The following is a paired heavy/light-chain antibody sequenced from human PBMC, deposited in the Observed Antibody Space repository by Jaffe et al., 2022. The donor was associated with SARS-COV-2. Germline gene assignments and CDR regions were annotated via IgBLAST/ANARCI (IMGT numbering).Heavy chain of an antibody. CDR2: IYYTGST. V-gene: IGHV4-39*01. D-gene: IGHD3-22*01. CDR1: GGSISSSSYY. J-gene: IGHJ4*02. Sequence: QLQLQESGPGLVKPSETLSLTCSVSGGSISSSSYYWVWIRQPPGKGLEWVGSIYYTGSTYYNPSLKSRVTISIDTSKNQFSLRLSSVTAADTALYYCARTVPTYYYDSSGLDPFDCWGQGTLVTVSS. CDR3: ARTVPTYYYDSSGLDPFDC.
Light chain of an antibody. V-gene: IGKV4-1*01. CDR3: QQYYSTLYT. J-gene: IGKJ2*01. Sequence: DIVMTQSPDSLAVSLGERATINCKSSQSVLYSSNNKDYLAWYQQKPGQPPKLLIYWASTRESGVPDRFSGSGSGTDFTLTISSLQAEDVAVYYCQQYYSTLYTFGQGTKLEIK. CDR1: QSVLYSSNNKDY. CDR2: WAS.